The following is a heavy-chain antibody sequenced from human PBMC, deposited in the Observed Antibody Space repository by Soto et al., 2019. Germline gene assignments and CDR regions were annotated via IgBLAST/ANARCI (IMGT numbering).Heavy chain of an antibody. CDR2: IYYSGST. D-gene: IGHD3-22*01. CDR3: ARVHYDSSGYRRGAFDI. J-gene: IGHJ3*02. CDR1: GGSISSYY. Sequence: SETLSLTCTVSGGSISSYYWSWIRQPPGKGLEWIGYIYYSGSTNYNPSLKSRVTISVDTSKNQFSLKLSSVTAADTAVYYCARVHYDSSGYRRGAFDIWGQGTMVTVSS. V-gene: IGHV4-59*01.